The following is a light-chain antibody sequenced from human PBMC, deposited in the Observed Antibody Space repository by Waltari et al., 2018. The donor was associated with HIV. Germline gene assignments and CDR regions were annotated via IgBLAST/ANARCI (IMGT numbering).Light chain of an antibody. CDR2: RNN. V-gene: IGLV1-47*01. Sequence: QSVLTQPPSASGTPGHRVALSCSGRSSTIGPPSVYWYQQVPGAAPKPLLYRNNQRHSGVPDRFSGSKSGASASLAISGLRSDDEADYYCAAWDDSLKNYVFGTGTRVTVL. J-gene: IGLJ1*01. CDR1: SSTIGPPS. CDR3: AAWDDSLKNYV.